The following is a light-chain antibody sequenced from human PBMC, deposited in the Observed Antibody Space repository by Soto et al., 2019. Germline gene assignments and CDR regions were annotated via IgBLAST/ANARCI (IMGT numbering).Light chain of an antibody. J-gene: IGLJ2*01. CDR1: SSNIGSNT. CDR3: AAWDDSLNGVV. V-gene: IGLV1-44*01. CDR2: SNN. Sequence: QSVLTQPSSASGTPGQRVTISCSGSSSNIGSNTVNWYRQLPGTAPKVLIYSNNQRPSGVPDRFSGSKSGTSASLAISGLQSEDEADYYCAAWDDSLNGVVFGGGTQLTVL.